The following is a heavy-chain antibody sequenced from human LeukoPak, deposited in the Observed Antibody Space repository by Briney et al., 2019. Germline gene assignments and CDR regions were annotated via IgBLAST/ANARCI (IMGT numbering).Heavy chain of an antibody. V-gene: IGHV4-30-2*01. D-gene: IGHD6-19*01. CDR3: ARHGGYSSGWYGRDAFDI. CDR1: GGSITSGDFA. J-gene: IGHJ3*02. CDR2: IYLDGST. Sequence: SETLSLTCAVSGGSITSGDFAWSWIRQPPGKGLDFIGYIYLDGSTFYNPSLKSRVTISVDTSKNQFSLRLSSVTAADTAVYYCARHGGYSSGWYGRDAFDIWGQGTMVTVSS.